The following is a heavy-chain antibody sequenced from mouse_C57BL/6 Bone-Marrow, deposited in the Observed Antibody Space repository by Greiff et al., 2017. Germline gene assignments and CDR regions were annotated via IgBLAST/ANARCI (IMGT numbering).Heavy chain of an antibody. CDR1: GYTFTNYW. CDR2: IYPGGGYT. Sequence: VQLQQSGAELVRPGASVKLSCKASGYTFTNYWIGWAKQRPGHGLEWIGDIYPGGGYTNYNEKFKGKATLTADKSSSTAYMQFSSLTSEDSAIYYGAREDYYGRSFDYWGQGTTLTVSA. D-gene: IGHD1-1*01. CDR3: AREDYYGRSFDY. J-gene: IGHJ2*01. V-gene: IGHV1-63*01.